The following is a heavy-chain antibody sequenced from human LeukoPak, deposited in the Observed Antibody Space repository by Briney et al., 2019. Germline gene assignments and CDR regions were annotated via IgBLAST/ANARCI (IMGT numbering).Heavy chain of an antibody. CDR3: ARDMGYSSGWSDAFDI. D-gene: IGHD6-19*01. CDR2: TYYRSKWYN. CDR1: GDSVSSNSAA. J-gene: IGHJ3*02. Sequence: SQTLSLTCAISGDSVSSNSAAWNWIRQSPSRGLEWLGRTYYRSKWYNDYAVSVKSRITINPDTSKNQVSLQLNSVTPEDTAVYYCARDMGYSSGWSDAFDIWGQGTMVTVSS. V-gene: IGHV6-1*01.